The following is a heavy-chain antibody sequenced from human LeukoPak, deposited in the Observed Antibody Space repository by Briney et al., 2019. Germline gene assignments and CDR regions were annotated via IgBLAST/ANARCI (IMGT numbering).Heavy chain of an antibody. CDR2: IYHNETL. V-gene: IGHV4-4*02. CDR1: VGSITSGNW. CDR3: ATAPILRGEGGEHYKYGMDV. D-gene: IGHD2-2*02. Sequence: SGTLSLTCALSVGSITSGNWWTWVRRSPGKGLEWFGEIYHNETLNYNPSLTSRVSISADSFKHHFSLILTSVTAADTAVYYCATAPILRGEGGEHYKYGMDVWGQGTTVIVSS. J-gene: IGHJ6*02.